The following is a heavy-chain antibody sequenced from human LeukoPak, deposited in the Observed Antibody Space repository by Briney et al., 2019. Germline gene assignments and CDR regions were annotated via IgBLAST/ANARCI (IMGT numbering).Heavy chain of an antibody. Sequence: SETLSLTCTVAGGSISSYYWSWIRQPPGKGLEWIGYTYYGGSTNYNPSLKSRVTISVDTSKNQFSLKLSSVTAADTAVYYCARQFADSSGYYLTSDTQFDYWGQGTLVTVSS. CDR2: TYYGGST. J-gene: IGHJ4*02. D-gene: IGHD3-22*01. CDR1: GGSISSYY. CDR3: ARQFADSSGYYLTSDTQFDY. V-gene: IGHV4-59*08.